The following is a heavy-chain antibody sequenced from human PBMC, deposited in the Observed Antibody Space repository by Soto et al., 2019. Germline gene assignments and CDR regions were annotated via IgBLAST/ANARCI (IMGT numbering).Heavy chain of an antibody. CDR1: GFTFSSYA. J-gene: IGHJ4*02. CDR2: ISGSGGST. Sequence: GGSLRLSCAASGFTFSSYAMSWVRQAPGKGLEWVSAISGSGGSTYYADSVKGRFTISRDNSKNTLYLQMNSLRAEDTAVYYCAKDRFGYSSSWYSVAGYWGQGTLVTVSS. CDR3: AKDRFGYSSSWYSVAGY. D-gene: IGHD6-13*01. V-gene: IGHV3-23*01.